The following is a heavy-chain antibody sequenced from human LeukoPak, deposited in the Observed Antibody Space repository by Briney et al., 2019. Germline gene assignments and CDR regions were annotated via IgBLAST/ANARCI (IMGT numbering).Heavy chain of an antibody. CDR2: INQNGSEK. J-gene: IGHJ4*02. V-gene: IGHV3-7*01. CDR1: GFTFSNYW. D-gene: IGHD5-18*01. CDR3: ARDAAMANDY. Sequence: PGGSLRLSCAASGFTFSNYWMSWVRQAPGKGLEWVANINQNGSEKYYVDSVKGRFTISRDNAKNSLYLQMNSLRVEDTAVYYCARDAAMANDYWGQGTPVTVSS.